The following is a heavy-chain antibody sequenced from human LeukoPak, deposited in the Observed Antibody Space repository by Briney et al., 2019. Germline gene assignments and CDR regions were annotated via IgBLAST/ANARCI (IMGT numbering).Heavy chain of an antibody. D-gene: IGHD2/OR15-2a*01. CDR3: ASYLTSIPSGMDV. Sequence: GGSLRLSCAASGFTFSRYWMHWLRQAPGKGLVWVSRIGTDGSSTSYADSVKGRFTISRDNGKNTLYLQMNSLRAEDTAVYYCASYLTSIPSGMDVWGQGTTVTVSS. J-gene: IGHJ6*02. V-gene: IGHV3-74*01. CDR2: IGTDGSST. CDR1: GFTFSRYW.